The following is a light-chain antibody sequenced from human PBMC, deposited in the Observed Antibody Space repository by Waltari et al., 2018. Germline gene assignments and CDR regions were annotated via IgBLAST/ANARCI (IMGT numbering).Light chain of an antibody. V-gene: IGLV3-21*04. Sequence: SYVLTQPPSVSVAPGKTASITCGGNNMESKRVHWDQQKHGQAPILVTSYDSDRPSGVPGRFSGSNSGNTATLTISRVEAGDEADYYCQVWDANTDPGVFGTGTEVTVL. CDR1: NMESKR. CDR2: YDS. J-gene: IGLJ1*01. CDR3: QVWDANTDPGV.